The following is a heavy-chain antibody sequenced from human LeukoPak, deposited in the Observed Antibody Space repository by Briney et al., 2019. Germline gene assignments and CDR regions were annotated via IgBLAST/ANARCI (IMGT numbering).Heavy chain of an antibody. CDR3: ARESPVGYSGYDAYD. V-gene: IGHV4-34*01. J-gene: IGHJ4*02. D-gene: IGHD5-12*01. CDR1: GGSFSGYY. Sequence: SETLSLTCAVYGGSFSGYYWSWIRQPPGKGLEWIGEINHSGSTNYNPSLKSRVTISVDTSKNQFSLKLSSVTAADTAVYYCARESPVGYSGYDAYDWGQGTLVTVSS. CDR2: INHSGST.